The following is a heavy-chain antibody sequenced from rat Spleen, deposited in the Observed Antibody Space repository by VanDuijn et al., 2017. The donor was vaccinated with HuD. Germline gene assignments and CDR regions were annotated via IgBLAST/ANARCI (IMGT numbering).Heavy chain of an antibody. CDR1: GFTFSNYG. Sequence: EVQLVESGGGLVQPGRSLKLSCAASGFTFSNYGMAWVRQAPTKGLEWVATISYDGSSTYYRDSLKGRFTISRDDAKSTLYLQMDSLRSEETATYYCARAGYLRDWYFDFWGPGTMVTVSS. CDR2: ISYDGSST. J-gene: IGHJ1*01. D-gene: IGHD2-2*01. CDR3: ARAGYLRDWYFDF. V-gene: IGHV5-29*01.